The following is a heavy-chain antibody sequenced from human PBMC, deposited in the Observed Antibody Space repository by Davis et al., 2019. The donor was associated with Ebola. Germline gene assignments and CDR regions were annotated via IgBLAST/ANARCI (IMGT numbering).Heavy chain of an antibody. Sequence: PGGSLRLSCAASGFTFSGSAMHWVRQASGKGLEWVGRIRSKANSYATAYAASVKGRFTISRDDSKNTAYLQMNSLKTEDTAVYYCNYGDYYYYGMDVWGQGTTVTVSS. D-gene: IGHD4-17*01. CDR1: GFTFSGSA. J-gene: IGHJ6*02. V-gene: IGHV3-73*01. CDR2: IRSKANSYAT. CDR3: NYGDYYYYGMDV.